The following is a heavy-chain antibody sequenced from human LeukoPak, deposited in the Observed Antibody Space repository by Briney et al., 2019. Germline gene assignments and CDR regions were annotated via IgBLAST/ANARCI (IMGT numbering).Heavy chain of an antibody. Sequence: AAVKVSCKASGYTFTSYGISRVRQAPAQGLGWMGWISAYNGNTNYAQKLQGRVTMTTDTSTSTAYMELRSLRSDDTAVYYCARVMYAAGTTAFDYWGQGTLVTVSS. CDR1: GYTFTSYG. J-gene: IGHJ4*02. CDR3: ARVMYAAGTTAFDY. D-gene: IGHD6-13*01. CDR2: ISAYNGNT. V-gene: IGHV1-18*01.